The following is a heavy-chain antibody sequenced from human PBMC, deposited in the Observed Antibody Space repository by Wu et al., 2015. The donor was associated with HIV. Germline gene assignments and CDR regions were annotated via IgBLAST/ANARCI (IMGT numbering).Heavy chain of an antibody. J-gene: IGHJ6*02. Sequence: QVQLVQSGPEVKKPGASVKVSCKASGYTFNNNGISWVRQAPGQGLEWMGRIIPIFGTANYAQKFQGRVTITADESTSTAYMELSSLRSEDTAVYYCARDGDGYSGYDNYYYYGMDVWGQGTTVTVSS. V-gene: IGHV1-69*13. D-gene: IGHD5-12*01. CDR1: GYTFNNNG. CDR2: IIPIFGTA. CDR3: ARDGDGYSGYDNYYYYGMDV.